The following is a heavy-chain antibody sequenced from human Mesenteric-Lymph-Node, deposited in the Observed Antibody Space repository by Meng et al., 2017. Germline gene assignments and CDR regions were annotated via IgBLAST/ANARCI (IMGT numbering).Heavy chain of an antibody. CDR1: GFTFDDYT. Sequence: GESLKISCAASGFTFDDYTMHWVRQAPGKGLEWVSLISWDGGSTYYADSVKGRFTISRDNSKNSLYLQMNSLRAEDTALYYCAKGAYSYGSLDYWGQGTLVTVSS. CDR2: ISWDGGST. CDR3: AKGAYSYGSLDY. V-gene: IGHV3-43D*03. D-gene: IGHD5-18*01. J-gene: IGHJ4*02.